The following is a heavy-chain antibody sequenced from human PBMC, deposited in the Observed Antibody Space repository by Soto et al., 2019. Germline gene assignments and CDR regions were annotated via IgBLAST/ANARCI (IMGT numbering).Heavy chain of an antibody. V-gene: IGHV3-48*04. D-gene: IGHD2-2*01. CDR2: ISSSSSTI. J-gene: IGHJ5*02. CDR1: GFTFSSYS. CDR3: ARDAVPPAVGWFDP. Sequence: GGSLRLSCAASGFTFSSYSMNWVRQAPGKGLEWVSYISSSSSTIYYADSVKGRFTISRDNAKNSLYLQMNSLRAEDTAVYYCARDAVPPAVGWFDPWGQGTLVTVSS.